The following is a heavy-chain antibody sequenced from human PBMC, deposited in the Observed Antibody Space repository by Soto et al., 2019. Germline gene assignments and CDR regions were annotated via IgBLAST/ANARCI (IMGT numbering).Heavy chain of an antibody. V-gene: IGHV3-21*01. CDR2: ISSTTNYI. Sequence: PGGSLRLSCAASGFTFTRYSMNWVRQALGKGPEWVSSISSTTNYIYYADSMKGRFTVSRDNAKNSVYLEMNSLSAEDTAVYYCARESEDLTSNFDYWGQGTLVTVSS. CDR3: ARESEDLTSNFDY. CDR1: GFTFTRYS. J-gene: IGHJ4*02.